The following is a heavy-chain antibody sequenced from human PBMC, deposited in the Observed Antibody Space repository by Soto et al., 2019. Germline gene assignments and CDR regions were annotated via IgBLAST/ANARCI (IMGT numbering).Heavy chain of an antibody. J-gene: IGHJ4*02. CDR3: AVPYYYDSSGYYSFDY. CDR2: IIPIFGTA. CDR1: GGTFSSYA. Sequence: QVQLVQSGAEVKKPGSSVKVSCKASGGTFSSYAISWLRQAPGQGLEGLGGIIPIFGTANYAKKFQGRVTITADESTSTAYMELSSLRSEDTAVYYCAVPYYYDSSGYYSFDYWGQGTLVTVSS. D-gene: IGHD3-22*01. V-gene: IGHV1-69*01.